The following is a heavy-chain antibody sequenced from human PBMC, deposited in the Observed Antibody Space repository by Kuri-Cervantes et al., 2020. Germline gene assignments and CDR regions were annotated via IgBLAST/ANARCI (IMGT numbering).Heavy chain of an antibody. CDR3: ARADDSRWHCFDY. J-gene: IGHJ4*02. D-gene: IGHD6-13*01. CDR2: ISYDGSKK. Sequence: GGSLRLSCAASGFTFSSSAMHWVRQAPGKGLEWVAVISYDGSKKLYADSVKGRFTISRDNSKKTLSLQMDSLMTEDTAIYYCARADDSRWHCFDYWGQGNLVTVSS. CDR1: GFTFSSSA. V-gene: IGHV3-30*04.